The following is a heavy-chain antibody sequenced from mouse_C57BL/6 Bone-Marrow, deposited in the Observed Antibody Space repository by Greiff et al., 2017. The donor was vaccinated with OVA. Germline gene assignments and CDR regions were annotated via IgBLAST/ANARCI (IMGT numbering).Heavy chain of an antibody. V-gene: IGHV14-4*01. CDR1: GFNIKDDY. Sequence: EVQLQESGAELVRPGASVKLSCTASGFNIKDDYMHWVKQRPEQGLEWIGWIDPENGDTEYASKFQGKATITADTSSNTAYLQLSSLTSEDTAVYYCTTRGLLPFDYWGQGTTLTGSS. D-gene: IGHD2-3*01. CDR2: IDPENGDT. J-gene: IGHJ2*01. CDR3: TTRGLLPFDY.